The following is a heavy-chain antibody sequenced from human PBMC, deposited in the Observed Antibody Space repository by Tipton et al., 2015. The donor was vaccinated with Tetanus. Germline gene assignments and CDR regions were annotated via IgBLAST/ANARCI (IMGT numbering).Heavy chain of an antibody. CDR1: GGSFSGYY. D-gene: IGHD7-27*01. CDR2: INHSGST. CDR3: ARVGIRGRALIDY. Sequence: TLSLTCAVYGGSFSGYYWSWIRQPPGKGLEWIGEINHSGSTNYNPSLKSRVTISVDTSKNQFSLKLSSVTAADTAVYYCARVGIRGRALIDYWGQGTLVTVSS. J-gene: IGHJ4*02. V-gene: IGHV4-34*01.